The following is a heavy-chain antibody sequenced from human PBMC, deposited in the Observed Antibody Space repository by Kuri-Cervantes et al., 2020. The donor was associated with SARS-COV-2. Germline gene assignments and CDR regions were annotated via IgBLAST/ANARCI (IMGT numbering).Heavy chain of an antibody. CDR1: GFTFSSYW. CDR3: AREASGMYYYDSSGYYYFDY. J-gene: IGHJ4*02. Sequence: GGSLRLSCAASGFTFSSYWMSWVRQAPGKGLEWVANIKQDGSEKYYVDSVKGRFTISRDNAKNSLYLQMNSLRAEDTAVYYCAREASGMYYYDSSGYYYFDYWGQGTLVTDSS. V-gene: IGHV3-7*01. CDR2: IKQDGSEK. D-gene: IGHD3-22*01.